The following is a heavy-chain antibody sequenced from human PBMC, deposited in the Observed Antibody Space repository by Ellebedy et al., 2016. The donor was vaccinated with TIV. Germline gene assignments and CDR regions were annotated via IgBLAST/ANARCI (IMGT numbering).Heavy chain of an antibody. J-gene: IGHJ6*02. Sequence: SETLSLXCTVSGGSISSGGYYWSWIRQHPGKGLEWIGYIYYSGSTYYNPSLKSRVTISVDTSKNQFSLKLSSVTAADTAVYYCARLRLARTGGFPYYYYGMDVWGQGTTVTVSS. CDR2: IYYSGST. CDR1: GGSISSGGYY. CDR3: ARLRLARTGGFPYYYYGMDV. V-gene: IGHV4-31*03. D-gene: IGHD1-14*01.